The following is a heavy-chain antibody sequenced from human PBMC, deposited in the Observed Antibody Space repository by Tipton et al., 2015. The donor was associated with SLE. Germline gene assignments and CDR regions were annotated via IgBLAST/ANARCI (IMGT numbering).Heavy chain of an antibody. CDR2: TNSDGSST. CDR3: VRATTGTRMVV. CDR1: RFIFSSSW. D-gene: IGHD1/OR15-1a*01. Sequence: SLRLSCAASRFIFSSSWMHWVRQAPGKGLVWVSRTNSDGSSTIYADSVKGRFTISTDNAKNTLYLQMSSLRAEDTAVYYCVRATTGTRMVVWGQGTTVIVSS. J-gene: IGHJ6*02. V-gene: IGHV3-74*01.